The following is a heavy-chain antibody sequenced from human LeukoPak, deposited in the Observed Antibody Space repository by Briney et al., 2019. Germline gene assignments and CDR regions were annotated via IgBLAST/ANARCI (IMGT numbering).Heavy chain of an antibody. CDR3: ARDRENFPNYMDA. D-gene: IGHD1-26*01. CDR1: GFSFSSYA. J-gene: IGHJ6*03. V-gene: IGHV3-23*01. CDR2: ISGSGDNT. Sequence: GGSLRLSCAASGFSFSSYAMSWVRQAPGKGLEWVSSISGSGDNTYYAESVKGRLTISRDNSKNTLYLQMGSLRAEDMAVYYCARDRENFPNYMDAWGKGTTVTVSS.